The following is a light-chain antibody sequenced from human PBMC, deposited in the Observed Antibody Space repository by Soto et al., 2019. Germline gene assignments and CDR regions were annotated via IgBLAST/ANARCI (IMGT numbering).Light chain of an antibody. J-gene: IGKJ2*01. CDR1: QTVSSNY. CDR3: QQYGSSYI. Sequence: ETVLTHSPGTLSLSPGERATLSCRASQTVSSNYLAWYQQKPGQAPRLLIYSASSRATGIPDRFSGSGSGTDFTLTISRLEPEDFAVYYCQQYGSSYIFGQGTKLEIK. V-gene: IGKV3-20*01. CDR2: SAS.